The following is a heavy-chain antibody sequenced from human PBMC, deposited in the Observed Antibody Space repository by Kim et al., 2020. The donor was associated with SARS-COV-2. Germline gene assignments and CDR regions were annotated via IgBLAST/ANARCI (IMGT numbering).Heavy chain of an antibody. Sequence: EYYAGAVRGRFTISRDKSHHKVYLQMNILTEEDAAVYYCAKDRMLVSGLRSWGQGTQVTIYS. V-gene: IGHV3-30*02. D-gene: IGHD2-8*01. J-gene: IGHJ4*02. CDR3: AKDRMLVSGLRS. CDR2: E.